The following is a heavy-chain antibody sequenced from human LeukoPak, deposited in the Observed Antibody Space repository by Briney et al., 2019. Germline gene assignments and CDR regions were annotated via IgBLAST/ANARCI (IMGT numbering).Heavy chain of an antibody. CDR1: GGSFSGYY. CDR2: INHSGST. CDR3: ARGGFDP. Sequence: SETLSLTCAVYGGSFSGYYWSWIRQPPGKGLEWIGEINHSGSTNYNPSLKSRVTISVNKSKNQFSLKLSSVTAADTAVYYCARGGFDPWGQGTLVTVSS. J-gene: IGHJ5*02. V-gene: IGHV4-34*01.